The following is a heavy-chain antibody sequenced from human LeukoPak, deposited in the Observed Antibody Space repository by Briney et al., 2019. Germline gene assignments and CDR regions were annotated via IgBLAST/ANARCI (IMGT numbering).Heavy chain of an antibody. D-gene: IGHD3-10*01. CDR3: ARESAGGECFDH. CDR2: IYSAGTT. CDR1: GFTVSHSY. V-gene: IGHV3-53*01. J-gene: IGHJ4*02. Sequence: PGGSLRLSCAASGFTVSHSYMSWLRQAPGKGLEWVALIYSAGTTFYADGVEGRFTISRDNSNNTLYLQLTSLRADDTAVYYCARESAGGECFDHWGQGTLVTVSS.